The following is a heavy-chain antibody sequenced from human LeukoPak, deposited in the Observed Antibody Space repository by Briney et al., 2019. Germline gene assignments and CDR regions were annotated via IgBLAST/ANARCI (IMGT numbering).Heavy chain of an antibody. D-gene: IGHD3-10*01. CDR3: ARLKEGIDY. V-gene: IGHV4-39*02. CDR2: IYYSGNT. Sequence: SETLSLTCGVSGGSISGSSYFWGWRRQPPGKGVGWVGSIYYSGNTYNNPSLKSRVTISVDTSKNHFSLKLSSVTAADTAVYYCARLKEGIDYWGQGTLVTVSS. J-gene: IGHJ4*02. CDR1: GGSISGSSYF.